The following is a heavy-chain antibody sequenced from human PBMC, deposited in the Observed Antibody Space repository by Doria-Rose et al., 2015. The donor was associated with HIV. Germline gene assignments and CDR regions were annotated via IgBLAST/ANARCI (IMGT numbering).Heavy chain of an antibody. V-gene: IGHV2-26*01. D-gene: IGHD6-13*01. J-gene: IGHJ4*02. CDR3: ARIKSSRWYHKYYFDF. CDR2: IYADVER. Sequence: SGPVLVKPTETLTLTCTVSGVSLSSPGMGVSWIRQPPGKALVRLANIYADVERSYKASLKSRLTSSSGTSKSQVVLTMTDMDPVDTATYYCARIKSSRWYHKYYFDFWGQGSLVIVSA. CDR1: GVSLSSPGMG.